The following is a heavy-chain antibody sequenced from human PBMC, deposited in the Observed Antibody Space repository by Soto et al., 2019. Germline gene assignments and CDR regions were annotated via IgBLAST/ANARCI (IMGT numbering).Heavy chain of an antibody. CDR1: GDSINSDKYY. Sequence: SETLSLTCSVSGDSINSDKYYWGWIRQPPGKGLEWIGSIYFRGNTNYNPSLQSRVTISLDKSKNQFSLKLNSVTAADTAVYYCARCNSSSWYKRTYYFDYWGQGTLVTVSS. J-gene: IGHJ4*02. D-gene: IGHD6-13*01. CDR3: ARCNSSSWYKRTYYFDY. CDR2: IYFRGNT. V-gene: IGHV4-39*07.